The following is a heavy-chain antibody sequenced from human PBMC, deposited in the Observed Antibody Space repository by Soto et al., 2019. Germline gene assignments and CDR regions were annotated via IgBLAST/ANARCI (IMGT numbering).Heavy chain of an antibody. CDR2: VSDSGRST. V-gene: IGHV3-23*01. Sequence: PGGSLRLSCAASGFTFTCCAMSWVRQAPGKGLEWVSAVSDSGRSTYYADFVKGRFTISRDNSRNTLYLQMNSLRAEDTAVYYCASQGIADAGTSAFDIWGQGTMVTVSS. CDR1: GFTFTCCA. D-gene: IGHD6-13*01. J-gene: IGHJ3*02. CDR3: ASQGIADAGTSAFDI.